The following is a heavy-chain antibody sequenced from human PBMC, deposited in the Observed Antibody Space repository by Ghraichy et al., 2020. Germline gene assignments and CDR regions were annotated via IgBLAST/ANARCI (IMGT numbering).Heavy chain of an antibody. J-gene: IGHJ4*02. V-gene: IGHV3-64D*09. Sequence: GGTLRLSCAASGFSFNTYAMHLGRQAAGKGLEQISGITSDSYITYYTDAVKGRFSISRDNSKNTLFLQMSSLRPDDTAVYYCVRRFGEQSRTRKISFDLWGQAPLVTVSS. CDR3: VRRFGEQSRTRKISFDL. D-gene: IGHD3-10*01. CDR2: ITSDSYIT. CDR1: GFSFNTYA.